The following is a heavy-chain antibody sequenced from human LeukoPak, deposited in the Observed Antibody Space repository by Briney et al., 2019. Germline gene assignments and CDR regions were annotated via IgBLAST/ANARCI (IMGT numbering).Heavy chain of an antibody. CDR1: GYTFTSYD. CDR3: ARTTPYYDFWSGAEDAFDI. D-gene: IGHD3-3*01. V-gene: IGHV1-8*03. CDR2: MNPNSGNT. J-gene: IGHJ3*02. Sequence: ASVKVSCKASGYTFTSYDINWVRQATGQGLEWMGWMNPNSGNTGYAQKFQGRVTITRNTSISTAYMELSSLRSEDTAVYYCARTTPYYDFWSGAEDAFDIWGQGTMVTVSS.